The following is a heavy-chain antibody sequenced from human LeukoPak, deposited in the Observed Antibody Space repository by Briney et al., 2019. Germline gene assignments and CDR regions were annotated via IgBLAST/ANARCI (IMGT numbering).Heavy chain of an antibody. CDR2: IYYSGST. CDR3: ARISREYYYYYGMDV. V-gene: IGHV4-59*01. CDR1: GGSISSYY. Sequence: SETLSLTCTVSGGSISSYYWSCIRQPPGKGLEWIGYIYYSGSTNYNPSLKSRVTISVDTSKNQFSLKLSSVTAADTAVYYCARISREYYYYYGMDVWGQGTTVTVSS. D-gene: IGHD6-13*01. J-gene: IGHJ6*02.